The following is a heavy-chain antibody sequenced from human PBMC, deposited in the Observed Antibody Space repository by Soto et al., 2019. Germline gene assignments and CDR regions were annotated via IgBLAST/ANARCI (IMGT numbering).Heavy chain of an antibody. D-gene: IGHD6-6*01. CDR3: ARHRRISDRQNYFDD. V-gene: IGHV5-51*01. CDR2: IYPGDSDT. J-gene: IGHJ4*02. Sequence: GASLQISCKASGYSFTTYWIGWVRQMPGTGLEWMGIIYPGDSDTRYSPSFQGQVTISADKSISTAYLQWSSLKASDTAMYYCARHRRISDRQNYFDDCGQVSQVTFSS. CDR1: GYSFTTYW.